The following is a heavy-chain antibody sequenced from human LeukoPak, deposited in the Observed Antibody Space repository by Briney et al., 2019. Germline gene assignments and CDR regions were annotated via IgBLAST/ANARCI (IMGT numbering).Heavy chain of an antibody. J-gene: IGHJ4*02. CDR1: GFTFSNYG. Sequence: PGGSLRLSCAASGFTFSNYGMHWVRQAPGKGLEWVAFIRYDGSSKFYADSVKGRFTISRDNSKNTPYLQMNSLRPEDTAVYYCAKDDDVNGWYTLYFDYWGQGTLVTVSS. CDR2: IRYDGSSK. V-gene: IGHV3-30*02. D-gene: IGHD6-19*01. CDR3: AKDDDVNGWYTLYFDY.